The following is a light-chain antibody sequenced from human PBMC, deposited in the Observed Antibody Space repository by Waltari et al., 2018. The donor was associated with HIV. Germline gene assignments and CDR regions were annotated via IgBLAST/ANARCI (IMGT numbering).Light chain of an antibody. CDR3: GAGHGSGSKFVYV. CDR2: VGTGGIVG. Sequence: QPVLTQPPSASASLGASVTLTCTLSSGYSNYQVAWYQQRPGKGPRFVMRVGTGGIVGSKGDGVPDRFSVLGSGLNRYLTIKNIQEEDESDYHCGAGHGSGSKFVYVFGTGTKVTVL. J-gene: IGLJ1*01. CDR1: SGYSNYQ. V-gene: IGLV9-49*01.